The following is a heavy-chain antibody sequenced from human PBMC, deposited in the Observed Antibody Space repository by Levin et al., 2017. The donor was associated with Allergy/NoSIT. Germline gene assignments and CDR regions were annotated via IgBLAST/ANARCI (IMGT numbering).Heavy chain of an antibody. D-gene: IGHD6-19*01. CDR2: IYSGGST. CDR3: ASPALEAGPFDY. CDR1: GFTVSNNY. V-gene: IGHV3-53*01. Sequence: GESLKISCTASGFTVSNNYMTWVRQAPGKGLEWVSVIYSGGSTYYADSVKGRFTISRDNSKNTLYLQMNSLRAEDTAVYYCASPALEAGPFDYWGQGTLVTVSS. J-gene: IGHJ4*02.